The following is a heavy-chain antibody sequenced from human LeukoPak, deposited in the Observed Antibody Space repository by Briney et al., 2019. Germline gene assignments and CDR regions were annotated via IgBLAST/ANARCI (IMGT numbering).Heavy chain of an antibody. D-gene: IGHD3-10*01. V-gene: IGHV4-59*08. Sequence: SETLSLTCTVSGGSISSYYWSWIRQPPGKGLEWIGYIYYSGSTNYNPSLKSRVTISVDTSKNQFSLNLTSVTAADTAVYYCARGLRWFGESNWFDPWGQGTLVTVSS. J-gene: IGHJ5*02. CDR1: GGSISSYY. CDR3: ARGLRWFGESNWFDP. CDR2: IYYSGST.